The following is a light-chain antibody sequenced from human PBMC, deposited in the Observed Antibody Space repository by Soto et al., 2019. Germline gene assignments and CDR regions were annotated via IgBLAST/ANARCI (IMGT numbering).Light chain of an antibody. CDR1: NVDVGGYNY. CDR3: ASYTIKTTYV. Sequence: QSVLTQPASVSGSPGQSITISCTGTNVDVGGYNYVSWYQHHPGKAPKLLIFEVSNRPSGVSNRFSGSKSGNTASLTISRLQSEDEADYYCASYTIKTTYVFGSGTKVTVL. J-gene: IGLJ1*01. V-gene: IGLV2-14*01. CDR2: EVS.